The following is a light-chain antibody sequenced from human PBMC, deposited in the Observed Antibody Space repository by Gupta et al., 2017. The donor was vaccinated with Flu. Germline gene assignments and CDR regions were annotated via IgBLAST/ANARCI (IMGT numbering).Light chain of an antibody. CDR2: DAS. J-gene: IGKJ5*01. CDR3: QDRSNWIT. CDR1: QSVSSY. Sequence: EIVLTQSPATLSLSPGERSTLSCRASQSVSSYLDWYQQKPGQAPRLIIYDASNSDTGSPARFSGSGSEKDFTLTSMGRENEDFAVYYGQDRSNWITFGQGTLLEIK. V-gene: IGKV3-11*01.